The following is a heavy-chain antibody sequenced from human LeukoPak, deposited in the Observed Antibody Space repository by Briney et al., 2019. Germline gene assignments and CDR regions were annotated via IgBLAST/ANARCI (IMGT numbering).Heavy chain of an antibody. D-gene: IGHD3-10*01. CDR2: ISSSSSYI. J-gene: IGHJ4*02. Sequence: GGSLRLSCAASGFTFSSYSMNWVRQAPGKGLEWVSSISSSSSYIYYADSVKGRFTISRDNAKNSLYLQMNSLRAEDTAVYYCASSITMVRGVMDYWGQGTLVTVSS. CDR1: GFTFSSYS. CDR3: ASSITMVRGVMDY. V-gene: IGHV3-21*01.